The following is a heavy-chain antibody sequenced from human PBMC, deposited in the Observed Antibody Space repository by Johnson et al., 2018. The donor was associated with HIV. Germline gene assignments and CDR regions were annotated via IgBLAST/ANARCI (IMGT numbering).Heavy chain of an antibody. CDR3: ARARDWNYGDI. D-gene: IGHD1-7*01. V-gene: IGHV3-66*02. CDR1: GFTVSSNY. CDR2: IYSGGST. J-gene: IGHJ3*02. Sequence: VQLVESGGGLVQPGGSLRLSCAASGFTVSSNYMSWVRQAPGKGLEWVSVIYSGGSTYYADSVKGLFTISRDNSKNTLYLQMNSLRAEDTAVYYCARARDWNYGDIWGQGTMVTVSS.